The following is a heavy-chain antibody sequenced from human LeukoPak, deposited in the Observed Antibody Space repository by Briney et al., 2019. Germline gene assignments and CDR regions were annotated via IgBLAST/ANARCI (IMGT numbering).Heavy chain of an antibody. CDR3: ARAPRGVVVKSDAFDI. Sequence: SETLSLTCTVSGGSISDYYWNWIRQPPGKGLERIGYFSYSGSTNYNPSLKSRVRTSVDTSKKQFSLKLSSVTAADTAVYYCARAPRGVVVKSDAFDIWGQGTMVTVSS. D-gene: IGHD2-15*01. J-gene: IGHJ3*02. V-gene: IGHV4-59*01. CDR1: GGSISDYY. CDR2: FSYSGST.